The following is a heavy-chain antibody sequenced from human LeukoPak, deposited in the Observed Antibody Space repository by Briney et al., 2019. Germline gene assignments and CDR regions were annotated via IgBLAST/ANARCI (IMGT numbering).Heavy chain of an antibody. D-gene: IGHD3-22*01. J-gene: IGHJ3*02. V-gene: IGHV4-31*03. CDR2: IYYSGST. Sequence: PSETLSLTCTVSGGSISSGGYYWSWIRQHPGKGLEWIGYIYYSGSTYYNPSLKSRVTISVDTSKNQFSLKLSSVTAADTAVYYCARVLPFTMIVDPDAFDIWGQGTMVTVSS. CDR1: GGSISSGGYY. CDR3: ARVLPFTMIVDPDAFDI.